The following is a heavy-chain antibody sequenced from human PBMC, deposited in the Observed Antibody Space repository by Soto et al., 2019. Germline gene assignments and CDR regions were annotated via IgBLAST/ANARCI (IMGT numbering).Heavy chain of an antibody. Sequence: ASVKVSCKASGYTFTSYDINWVRQATGQGLEWMGWMNPNSGNTGYAQKFQGRVTMTRNTSISTAYMELSSLRSEDTAVYYCARAAYYYDSSGYYLTENWFDPWGQGTLVTVSS. CDR1: GYTFTSYD. CDR2: MNPNSGNT. V-gene: IGHV1-8*01. J-gene: IGHJ5*02. D-gene: IGHD3-22*01. CDR3: ARAAYYYDSSGYYLTENWFDP.